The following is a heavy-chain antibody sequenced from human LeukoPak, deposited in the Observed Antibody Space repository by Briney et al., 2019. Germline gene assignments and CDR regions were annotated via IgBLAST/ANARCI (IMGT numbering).Heavy chain of an antibody. Sequence: GGSLRLSCAASGFTFSSYGMHWVRQAPGKGLEWVAVISYDGSKKYYADSVKGRFTISRDNSKNTLYLQMNSLRAEDTAVYYCAKTPYTIFGVVPQSPWFDPWGQGTLVTVSS. J-gene: IGHJ5*02. D-gene: IGHD3-3*01. CDR1: GFTFSSYG. V-gene: IGHV3-30*18. CDR2: ISYDGSKK. CDR3: AKTPYTIFGVVPQSPWFDP.